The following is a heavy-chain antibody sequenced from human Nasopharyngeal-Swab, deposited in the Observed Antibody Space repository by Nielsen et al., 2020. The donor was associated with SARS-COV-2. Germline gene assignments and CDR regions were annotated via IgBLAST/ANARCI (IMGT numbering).Heavy chain of an antibody. CDR1: GGSISSSNHC. D-gene: IGHD3-16*01. V-gene: IGHV4-39*07. CDR2: IAYDGDT. Sequence: SETLSLTCSVSGGSISSSNHCWGWIRQFPGQALEWIGRIAYDGDTHYNPALQSRVAISVDTSQNHFSLMLRSVTAADTAVYYCARVENMLWKYCDSWGQGTLVTVSS. CDR3: ARVENMLWKYCDS. J-gene: IGHJ4*02.